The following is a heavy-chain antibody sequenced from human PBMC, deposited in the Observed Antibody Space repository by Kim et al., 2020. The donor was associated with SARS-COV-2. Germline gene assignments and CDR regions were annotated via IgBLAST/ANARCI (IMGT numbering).Heavy chain of an antibody. J-gene: IGHJ4*02. V-gene: IGHV1-3*01. D-gene: IGHD1-26*01. CDR3: ARESTEPFDY. CDR2: TT. Sequence: TTKCSPKFHGCVAFPRDTSASTVYMELSSLRSDDTAIYYCARESTEPFDYWGQGTLVTVSS.